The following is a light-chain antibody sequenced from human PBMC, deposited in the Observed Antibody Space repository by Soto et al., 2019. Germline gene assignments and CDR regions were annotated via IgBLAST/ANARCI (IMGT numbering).Light chain of an antibody. CDR1: QSISSW. CDR2: KAS. J-gene: IGKJ2*01. Sequence: DIQMTQSPSTLSASVGDRVTITCRARQSISSWLAWYQQKPGKAPKLLIYKASTLESGVPSRFSGSGSGTEFTLTISSLQPDDFATYYCQQYNSYPRYTFGQGTKVDIK. CDR3: QQYNSYPRYT. V-gene: IGKV1-5*03.